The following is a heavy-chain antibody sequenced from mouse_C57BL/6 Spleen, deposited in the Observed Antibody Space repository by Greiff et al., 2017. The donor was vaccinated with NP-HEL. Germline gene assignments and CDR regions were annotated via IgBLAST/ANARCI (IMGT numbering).Heavy chain of an antibody. CDR1: GFTFSSYA. Sequence: EVNVVESGGGLVKPGGSLKLSCAASGFTFSSYAMSWVRQTPEKRLEWVATISDGGSYTYYPDNVKGRFTISRDNAKNNLYLQMSHLKSEDTAMYYCAREGELGRQRYFDYWGQGTTLTVSS. CDR3: AREGELGRQRYFDY. V-gene: IGHV5-4*01. D-gene: IGHD4-1*01. CDR2: ISDGGSYT. J-gene: IGHJ2*01.